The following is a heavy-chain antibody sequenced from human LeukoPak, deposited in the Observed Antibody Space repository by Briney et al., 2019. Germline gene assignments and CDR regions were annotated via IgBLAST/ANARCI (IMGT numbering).Heavy chain of an antibody. CDR2: IYSGGST. CDR1: GFTFSSYS. D-gene: IGHD3-9*01. Sequence: VGSLRLPCAVSGFTFSSYSMSWVRQAPGKGLEWVSVIYSGGSTYYADSVKGRFTISRDNSKNTQYLQMNSLRAEDTAVYYCARSRDILTGPFDYWGQGTLVTVSS. CDR3: ARSRDILTGPFDY. V-gene: IGHV3-53*01. J-gene: IGHJ4*02.